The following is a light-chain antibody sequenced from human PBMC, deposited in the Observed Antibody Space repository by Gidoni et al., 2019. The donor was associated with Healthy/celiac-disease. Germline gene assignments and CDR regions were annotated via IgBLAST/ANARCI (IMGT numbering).Light chain of an antibody. Sequence: EIVLTQSPGTLSLSPGERATLSCRASQSVSSSYLAWYQQKPAQAPRLLIYGASSRATGIPDRFSGSGSGTDFTLTISRLDPADFSVYYCQQYGRTFGQGTKVEIK. J-gene: IGKJ1*01. CDR3: QQYGRT. CDR2: GAS. V-gene: IGKV3-20*01. CDR1: QSVSSSY.